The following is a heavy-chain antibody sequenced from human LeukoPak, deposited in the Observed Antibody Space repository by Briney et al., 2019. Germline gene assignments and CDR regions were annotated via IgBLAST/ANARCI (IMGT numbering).Heavy chain of an antibody. V-gene: IGHV4-59*01. Sequence: SETLSLTCTVSGGSLSSYYWSWIRQPPGKGLEWIGYIYYSGNTDYNPSLKSRVTMSVDTSKNQFSLKLTSVTAADAAMYYCARFDYGDPRWGQGTLVTVSS. J-gene: IGHJ4*02. CDR1: GGSLSSYY. D-gene: IGHD4-17*01. CDR2: IYYSGNT. CDR3: ARFDYGDPR.